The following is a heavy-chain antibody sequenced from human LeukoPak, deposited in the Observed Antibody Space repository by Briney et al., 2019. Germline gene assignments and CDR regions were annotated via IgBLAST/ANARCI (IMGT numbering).Heavy chain of an antibody. D-gene: IGHD3-9*01. CDR3: ARGVLRYFDWLLYQFYDY. CDR2: ISSSGSTI. CDR1: GFTFSSYE. V-gene: IGHV3-48*03. Sequence: GGSLRLSCAASGFTFSSYEMNWVRQAPGKGLERVSCISSSGSTIYYADSVKGRFTISRDNAKNSLYLQMNSLRAEDAAVYYCARGVLRYFDWLLYQFYDYWGQGTLVTVSS. J-gene: IGHJ4*02.